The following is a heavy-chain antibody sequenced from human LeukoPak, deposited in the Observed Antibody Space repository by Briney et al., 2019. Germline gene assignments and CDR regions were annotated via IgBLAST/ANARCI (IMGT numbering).Heavy chain of an antibody. D-gene: IGHD2-2*02. J-gene: IGHJ4*02. V-gene: IGHV3-48*03. CDR2: IGSSGSPI. CDR3: SRLYCSSTKCYNLDY. Sequence: PGGSLRLSCAASGFTFSSYEMNWVRQAPGKGLVWVSYIGSSGSPIYYADSVKGRFTISRDNAKNSLYLQMNSLRAEDTAVYYCSRLYCSSTKCYNLDYWGQGTLVTVSS. CDR1: GFTFSSYE.